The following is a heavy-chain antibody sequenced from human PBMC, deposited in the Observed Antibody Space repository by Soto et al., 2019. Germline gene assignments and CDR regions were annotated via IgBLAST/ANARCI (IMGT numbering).Heavy chain of an antibody. Sequence: GGSLRLSCAVSGFTFSSYAMSWVRQAPGKGLEWVSAISGSGGSTYYADSAKGRFTISRDNSKNTLYLQMNSLRAEDTAVYYCAKALSYSNYETLDYWGQGTLVTVSS. CDR2: ISGSGGST. CDR1: GFTFSSYA. J-gene: IGHJ4*02. D-gene: IGHD4-4*01. CDR3: AKALSYSNYETLDY. V-gene: IGHV3-23*01.